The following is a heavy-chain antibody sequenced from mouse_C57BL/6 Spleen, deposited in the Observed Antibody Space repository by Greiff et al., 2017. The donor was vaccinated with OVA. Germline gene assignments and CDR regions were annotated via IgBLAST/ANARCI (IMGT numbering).Heavy chain of an antibody. CDR2: IDPSDSYT. CDR3: ARSDYYGSTYWYFDV. J-gene: IGHJ1*03. D-gene: IGHD1-1*01. Sequence: QVQLQQPGAELVKPGASVTLSCKASGYTFTSYWMQWVKQRPGQGLEWIGEIDPSDSYTTYNQQFKGQATLTVDTSSSTAYMQLSSLTSEDSAVYYWARSDYYGSTYWYFDVWGTGTTVTVSS. V-gene: IGHV1-50*01. CDR1: GYTFTSYW.